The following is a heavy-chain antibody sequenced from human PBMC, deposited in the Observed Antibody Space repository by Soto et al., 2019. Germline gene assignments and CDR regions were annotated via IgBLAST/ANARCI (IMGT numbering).Heavy chain of an antibody. Sequence: RRLSCVGSGFTFSDYYMSWVRQAPGKGLEWLSYSSNSGTYTKYAGSVKGRFSISRDNAKNSLHLQINSLRGEDTAVYYCARSGDNYNVLDYWGQGPTITV. CDR3: ARSGDNYNVLDY. CDR2: SSNSGTYT. V-gene: IGHV3-11*06. J-gene: IGHJ4*02. CDR1: GFTFSDYY. D-gene: IGHD3-10*02.